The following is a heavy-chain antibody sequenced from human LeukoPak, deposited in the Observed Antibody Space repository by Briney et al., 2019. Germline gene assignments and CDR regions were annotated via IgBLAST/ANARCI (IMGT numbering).Heavy chain of an antibody. CDR2: IYPGGSDT. J-gene: IGHJ4*02. CDR1: GYSFTSYW. Sequence: GESLKISCKGSGYSFTSYWIGWVRQMPGKGLEWMGIIYPGGSDTRYSPSFQGQVTISADKSISTAYLQWSSLKASDTAMYYCARSYYYDSSGYYYWGQGTLVTVSS. V-gene: IGHV5-51*01. D-gene: IGHD3-22*01. CDR3: ARSYYYDSSGYYY.